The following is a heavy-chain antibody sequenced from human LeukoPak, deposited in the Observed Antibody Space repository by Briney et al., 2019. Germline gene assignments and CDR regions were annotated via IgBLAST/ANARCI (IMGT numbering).Heavy chain of an antibody. J-gene: IGHJ4*02. CDR3: AKEGIAAAGRAAAS. CDR1: GFTFSSYW. Sequence: PGGSLRLSCAASGFTFSSYWMSWVRQAPGKGLEWISYISASGTITHYADSVEGRFTISRDNAKNSLYLQMNSLRAEDTAVYYCAKEGIAAAGRAAASWGQGTLVTVSS. V-gene: IGHV3-48*04. CDR2: ISASGTIT. D-gene: IGHD6-13*01.